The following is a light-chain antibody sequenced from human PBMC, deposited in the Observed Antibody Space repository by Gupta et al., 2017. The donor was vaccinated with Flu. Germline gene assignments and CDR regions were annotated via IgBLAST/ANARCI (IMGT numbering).Light chain of an antibody. CDR1: QSVSSSY. CDR2: GAS. J-gene: IGKJ1*01. CDR3: QQYGSSAWT. Sequence: ERATLSCRASQSVSSSYLAWYQQKPGQAPRLLIYGASIRATGIPDRFSGSGSGTDFTLTISRLEPEDFAVYYCQQYGSSAWTFGQGTKVELK. V-gene: IGKV3-20*01.